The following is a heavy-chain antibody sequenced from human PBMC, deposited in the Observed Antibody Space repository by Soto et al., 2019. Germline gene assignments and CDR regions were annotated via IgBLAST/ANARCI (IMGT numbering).Heavy chain of an antibody. D-gene: IGHD2-15*01. J-gene: IGHJ4*02. CDR3: ARVCQGYCSCGSCYETYYFYY. CDR1: GGSISSSNW. CDR2: IYHSGRT. V-gene: IGHV4-4*02. Sequence: QVQLQESGPGLVKPSGTLSLTCSVSGGSISSSNWWSWDRQTPWKGLEWTWVIYHSGRTNYNQSLKIRVNISVDKSTNQFSLKLSSVTAADPAVYYCARVCQGYCSCGSCYETYYFYYWGQGTLVTVSS.